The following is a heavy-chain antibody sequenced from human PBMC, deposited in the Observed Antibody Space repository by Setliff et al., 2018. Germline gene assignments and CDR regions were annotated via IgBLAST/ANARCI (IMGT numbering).Heavy chain of an antibody. CDR2: IYYTGTT. D-gene: IGHD1-26*01. CDR3: ARHNVGATYFDY. V-gene: IGHV4-39*01. CDR1: GGSISSSSSY. J-gene: IGHJ4*02. Sequence: SETLSLTCSVSGGSISSSSSYWGWIRQPPGKGLEWIGSIYYTGTTYYNPSLKSRITISVDTSKNQFSLKLNSVTAADTAVYYCARHNVGATYFDYWGQGTLVTVS.